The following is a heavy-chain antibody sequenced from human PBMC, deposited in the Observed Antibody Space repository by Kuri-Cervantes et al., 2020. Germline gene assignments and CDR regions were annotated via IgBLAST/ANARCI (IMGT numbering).Heavy chain of an antibody. D-gene: IGHD6-6*01. CDR3: AKGGAARPYYYGMDV. Sequence: LSLTCAASGFTFSSYGMHWVRQAPGKGLEWVAVISYDGSNKYYADSVKGRFTISRDNTKNTLYLQMNSLRAEDTAVYYCAKGGAARPYYYGMDVWGQGTTVTVSS. CDR2: ISYDGSNK. J-gene: IGHJ6*02. CDR1: GFTFSSYG. V-gene: IGHV3-30*18.